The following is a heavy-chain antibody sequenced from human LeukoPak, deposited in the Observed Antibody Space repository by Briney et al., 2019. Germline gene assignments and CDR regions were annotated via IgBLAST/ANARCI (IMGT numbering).Heavy chain of an antibody. J-gene: IGHJ5*02. D-gene: IGHD3-9*01. V-gene: IGHV3-30*02. Sequence: GGSVSLSCSASGFTFSTYGMHRLAEGPGKGLEWVTFIRRDGSNNYYAQPVKGRFTITRDSSNNKLDLQISSLSAENTAVYYCAKDVGNDLTGYYNWFDPWGKGTLVTVSS. CDR2: IRRDGSNN. CDR1: GFTFSTYG. CDR3: AKDVGNDLTGYYNWFDP.